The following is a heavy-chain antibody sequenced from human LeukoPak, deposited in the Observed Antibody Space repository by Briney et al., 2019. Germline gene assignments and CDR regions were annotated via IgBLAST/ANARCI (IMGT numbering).Heavy chain of an antibody. V-gene: IGHV1-8*01. CDR2: MNPNSGNT. J-gene: IGHJ4*02. CDR3: ARGWQAVAGDGNPFYFDY. D-gene: IGHD6-19*01. CDR1: GYTFTSYD. Sequence: ASVKVSCEASGYTFTSYDINWVRQATGQGLEWMGWMNPNSGNTGYAQKFQGRVTMTRNTSISTAYMELSSLRSEDTAVYYCARGWQAVAGDGNPFYFDYWGQGTLVTVSS.